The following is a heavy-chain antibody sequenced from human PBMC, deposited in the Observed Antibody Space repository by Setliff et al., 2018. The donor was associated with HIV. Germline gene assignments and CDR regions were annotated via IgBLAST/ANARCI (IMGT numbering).Heavy chain of an antibody. D-gene: IGHD5-18*01. CDR1: GYTFTSYA. CDR2: INAGNGNT. J-gene: IGHJ6*03. CDR3: ARDGGDTDIVSYYYYYYMDV. V-gene: IGHV1-3*01. Sequence: ASVKVSCKASGYTFTSYAMHWVRQAPGQRLEWMGWINAGNGNTKYSQKFQGRVTITRDTSASTAYMELSSLRTEDTAVYYCARDGGDTDIVSYYYYYYMDVWGKGTTVTVSS.